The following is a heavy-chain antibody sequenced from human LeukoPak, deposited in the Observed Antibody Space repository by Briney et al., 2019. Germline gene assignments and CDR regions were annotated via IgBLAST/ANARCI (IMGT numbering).Heavy chain of an antibody. CDR3: ARRPRGAVAGTGIDY. CDR1: GYSISSGYY. V-gene: IGHV4-38-2*01. J-gene: IGHJ4*02. CDR2: IYHSGST. D-gene: IGHD6-19*01. Sequence: SETLSLTCAVSGYSISSGYYWGWIRQPPGKGLEWIGGIYHSGSTYYNPSLKSRVTISVDTSKNQFSLKLSSVTAADTAVYYCARRPRGAVAGTGIDYWGRGTLVTVSS.